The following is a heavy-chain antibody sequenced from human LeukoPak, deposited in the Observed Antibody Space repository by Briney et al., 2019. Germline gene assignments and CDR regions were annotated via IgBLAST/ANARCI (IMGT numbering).Heavy chain of an antibody. J-gene: IGHJ4*02. CDR1: GASISSYY. V-gene: IGHV4-59*01. CDR2: IYYSGNT. D-gene: IGHD6-19*01. CDR3: ARVPVAAREYFDY. Sequence: SETLSLTCTVSGASISSYYWSWIRQSPGKGLEWIGFIYYSGNTNYNPSLRSRVTISIDTSRNQFSLKLTSVTPADTAVYYCARVPVAAREYFDYWGQGTLVTVSS.